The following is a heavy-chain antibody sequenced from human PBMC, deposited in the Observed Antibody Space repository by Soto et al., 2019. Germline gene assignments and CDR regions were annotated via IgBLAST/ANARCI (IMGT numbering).Heavy chain of an antibody. J-gene: IGHJ4*02. D-gene: IGHD6-19*01. CDR2: VSHDGRNT. CDR3: VREGRQWLVTPDFNY. V-gene: IGHV3-30*03. Sequence: VQLVESGGGVVQPGRSLRLSCAASGFTFSDYAMHWVRQAPGKGLEWVAVVSHDGRNTHYADSVKGRFTISRDSSKNTVALGMTSLRAEDRAVYYWVREGRQWLVTPDFNYWGQGALVTVSS. CDR1: GFTFSDYA.